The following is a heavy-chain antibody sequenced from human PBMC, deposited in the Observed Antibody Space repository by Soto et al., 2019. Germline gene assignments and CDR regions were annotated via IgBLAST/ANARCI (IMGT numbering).Heavy chain of an antibody. V-gene: IGHV4-39*01. CDR3: ARGFGKPYYYYGMDV. CDR1: GGSISSSSYY. Sequence: PSETLSLTCTVSGGSISSSSYYWGWIRQPPGKGLEWIGSIYYSGSTYYNPSLKSRVTISVGTSKNQFSLKLSSVTAADTAVYYCARGFGKPYYYYGMDVWGQGTTVT. J-gene: IGHJ6*02. D-gene: IGHD3-10*01. CDR2: IYYSGST.